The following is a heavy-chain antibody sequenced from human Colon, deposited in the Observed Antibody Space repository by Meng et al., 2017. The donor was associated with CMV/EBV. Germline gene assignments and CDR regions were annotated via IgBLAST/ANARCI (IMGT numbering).Heavy chain of an antibody. CDR3: ARGEGYYDR. J-gene: IGHJ5*02. V-gene: IGHV1-18*01. CDR1: VYTFTSYG. Sequence: QVQLMQSGAEVKKPGASVKVPCKASVYTFTSYGITWVRQAPGQGLEWLGWIRAYNGNTNYAERFEGRVTMTTDTDTSTVFMELRSLTSDDTAEYYCARGEGYYDRWGQGTLVTVSS. D-gene: IGHD5-24*01. CDR2: IRAYNGNT.